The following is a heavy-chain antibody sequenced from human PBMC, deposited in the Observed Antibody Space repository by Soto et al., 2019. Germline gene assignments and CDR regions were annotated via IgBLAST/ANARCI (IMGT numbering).Heavy chain of an antibody. J-gene: IGHJ6*02. Sequence: EVQLLESGGGLVQPGGSLRLSCETSGFSFNSYAMTWVRQAPGMGLEWVAVINYNSRATFHAQSVKGRFTISRVNSRNTVFLQMDSRRAEDTAVYYCVNQRGSGKTYYCNMDVWGLGTTVIVSS. D-gene: IGHD3-10*01. CDR3: VNQRGSGKTYYCNMDV. CDR1: GFSFNSYA. CDR2: INYNSRAT. V-gene: IGHV3-23*01.